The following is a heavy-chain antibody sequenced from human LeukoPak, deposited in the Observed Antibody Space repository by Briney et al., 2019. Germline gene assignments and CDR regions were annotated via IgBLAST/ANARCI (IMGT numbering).Heavy chain of an antibody. CDR3: SRNGLVDFDY. CDR2: IRRRAYGGAA. Sequence: GGSLRLSCTPSGFAFDDFAMSWVRQPAGKGLEWVGFIRRRAYGGAAEYAASVKGRFIISRDDSKGIAYLQMNSLKTEDIAVYYCSRNGLVDFDYWGQGSRVIISP. J-gene: IGHJ4*02. V-gene: IGHV3-49*04. CDR1: GFAFDDFA.